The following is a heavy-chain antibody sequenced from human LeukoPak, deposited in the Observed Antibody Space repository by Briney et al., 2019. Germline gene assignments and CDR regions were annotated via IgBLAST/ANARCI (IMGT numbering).Heavy chain of an antibody. CDR2: VSWDSGSI. CDR1: GFTFENDA. CDR3: AKGPGWLLSKRYFDY. Sequence: GGSLRLSCAASGFTFENDAMHWVRQAPGGGLEWVSSVSWDSGSIAYADSEKGRFSISRDNAKNSLYLEMSSLRAEDTALYYCAKGPGWLLSKRYFDYWGQGTPVIVSS. V-gene: IGHV3-9*01. D-gene: IGHD3-22*01. J-gene: IGHJ4*02.